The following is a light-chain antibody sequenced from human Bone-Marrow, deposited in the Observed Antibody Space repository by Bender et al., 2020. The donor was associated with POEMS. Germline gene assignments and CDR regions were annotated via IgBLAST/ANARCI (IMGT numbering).Light chain of an antibody. CDR2: EVN. J-gene: IGLJ2*01. CDR1: SSDIGGHNS. Sequence: QSALTQPRSVSGSPGQSVTISCTGTSSDIGGHNSVSWYQHHPGKAPKVMIFEVNQRPSGVPDRFSGSKSGNTASLTISGLRAEDEADYYCCSFAGNLVVFGGGTKLTVL. V-gene: IGLV2-11*01. CDR3: CSFAGNLVV.